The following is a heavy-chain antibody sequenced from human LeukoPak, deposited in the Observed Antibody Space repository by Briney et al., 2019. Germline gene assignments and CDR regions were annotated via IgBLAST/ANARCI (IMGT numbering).Heavy chain of an antibody. J-gene: IGHJ6*03. CDR1: GGSISSGSYY. CDR2: IYTSGST. D-gene: IGHD3-10*01. Sequence: PSETLSLTCTVSGGSISSGSYYWSWIRQPAGKGLEWIGRIYTSGSTNYNPSLKSRVTISVDTSKNQFSLKLSSVTAADTAVYYCAGGRRFGELFPYYYMDVWGKGTTVTISS. V-gene: IGHV4-61*02. CDR3: AGGRRFGELFPYYYMDV.